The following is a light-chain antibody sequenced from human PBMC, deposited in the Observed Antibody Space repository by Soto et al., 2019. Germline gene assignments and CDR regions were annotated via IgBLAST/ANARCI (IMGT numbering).Light chain of an antibody. V-gene: IGKV1-5*01. CDR2: DAS. Sequence: DIQTTQSPSTLSASVGDRVTITCRASQSISNWLAWYQQKPGKAPKLLIYDASTLESGVPSRFSGSGSGTEFTLTISSLQPDDFASYYCQQYKSYRTFGQGTKVDIK. CDR1: QSISNW. CDR3: QQYKSYRT. J-gene: IGKJ1*01.